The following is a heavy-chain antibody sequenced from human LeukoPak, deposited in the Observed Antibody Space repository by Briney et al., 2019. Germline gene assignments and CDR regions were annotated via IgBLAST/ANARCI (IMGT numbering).Heavy chain of an antibody. Sequence: GGSLRLSCAASGFTFDDYGMSWVRQAPGKGLEWVSGINWTGGRTGYADSVKGRFTISRDNDKKSQYLQMNSLRAEDTALYYCASIFGADMDVWGKGTTVTVSS. J-gene: IGHJ6*03. CDR3: ASIFGADMDV. CDR1: GFTFDDYG. CDR2: INWTGGRT. D-gene: IGHD3-3*02. V-gene: IGHV3-20*04.